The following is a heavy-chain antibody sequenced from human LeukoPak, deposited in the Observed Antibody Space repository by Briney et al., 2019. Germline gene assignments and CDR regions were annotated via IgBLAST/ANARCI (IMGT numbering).Heavy chain of an antibody. J-gene: IGHJ4*02. Sequence: PGGSLRLSCAASGFTFSSYPMSWVPQAPGKGLEWVLTISGSGGNTYYADSVKGPFTISRDNSQNTLNLQVNSLRAEDTAVYYCAKDQIALYYFEYWGQGTLVTVSS. CDR3: AKDQIALYYFEY. CDR1: GFTFSSYP. CDR2: ISGSGGNT. D-gene: IGHD3-22*01. V-gene: IGHV3-23*01.